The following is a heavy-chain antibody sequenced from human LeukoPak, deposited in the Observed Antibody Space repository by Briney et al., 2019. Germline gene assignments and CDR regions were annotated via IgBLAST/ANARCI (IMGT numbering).Heavy chain of an antibody. J-gene: IGHJ4*02. CDR1: GFSFSSYE. CDR3: SGQYSSSSVVDY. D-gene: IGHD6-6*01. V-gene: IGHV3-48*03. Sequence: GGALRLSCAASGFSFSSYEMNWVRQAPGKGLEWVSYISSSGSIMYSADSVKGRFTISRDNAKNSLYLQMNSLRAEDTAIYYCSGQYSSSSVVDYWGQGTLVTVSS. CDR2: ISSSGSIM.